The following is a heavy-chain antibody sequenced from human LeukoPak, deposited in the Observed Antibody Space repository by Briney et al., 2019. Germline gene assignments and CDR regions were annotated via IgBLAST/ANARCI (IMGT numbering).Heavy chain of an antibody. J-gene: IGHJ4*02. CDR2: VNWHGTA. V-gene: IGHV3-43*01. CDR3: VKDLSYESSGSVLEY. Sequence: PGGSLRLSCVASGFTFEDYTMHWVRQAPGRTLEWASLVNWHGTAYYTDSVKGRFTISRDNSKNSLFLQMENLRSEDTAFYYCVKDLSYESSGSVLEYWGQGTLVTVSS. D-gene: IGHD3-22*01. CDR1: GFTFEDYT.